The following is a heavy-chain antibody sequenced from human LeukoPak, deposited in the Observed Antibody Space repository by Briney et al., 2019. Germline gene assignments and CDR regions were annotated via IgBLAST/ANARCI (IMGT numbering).Heavy chain of an antibody. CDR3: AIRCSGGSCYGALQY. CDR1: GDSISSHY. D-gene: IGHD2-15*01. CDR2: ISYSGST. V-gene: IGHV4-59*11. Sequence: SETLSLTCTVSGDSISSHYWSWIRQPPGKGLEWIGYISYSGSTNYNPSLKSRVTISVDTSKNQFSLKLSSVTAAATAVYSCAIRCSGGSCYGALQYWGQGTLVTVSS. J-gene: IGHJ4*02.